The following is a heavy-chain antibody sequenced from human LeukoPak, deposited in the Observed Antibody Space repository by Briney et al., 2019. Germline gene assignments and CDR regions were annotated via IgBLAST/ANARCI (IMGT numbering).Heavy chain of an antibody. CDR2: ICNSGST. CDR1: GGSISNYC. V-gene: IGHV4-4*07. Sequence: NTSETLSLTCTVSGGSISNYCWSWIRQPAGKGLEWIGRICNSGSTNYNPSLKSRVTMSVDTSKNQFSLKLTSVTAADTAVYYCAEGGQWLRVWGQGTLVTVSS. D-gene: IGHD6-19*01. CDR3: AEGGQWLRV. J-gene: IGHJ4*02.